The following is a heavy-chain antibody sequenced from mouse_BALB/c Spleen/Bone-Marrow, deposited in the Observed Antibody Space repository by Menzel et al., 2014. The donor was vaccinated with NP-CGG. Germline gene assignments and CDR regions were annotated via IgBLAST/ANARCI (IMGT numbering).Heavy chain of an antibody. V-gene: IGHV1-62-2*01. Sequence: QVQLQQPGAELVKPGASVRLSCKASGYNFSDYIIYWVKQRSGQGLEWIGWFYPGSGSIKYNEKFKDKATLTADKSSRTVYMELSRLTSEDSAVYFCARHEDLDIRRRLGAMDYWGQGTSVTASS. J-gene: IGHJ4*01. CDR3: ARHEDLDIRRRLGAMDY. D-gene: IGHD2-12*01. CDR2: FYPGSGSI. CDR1: GYNFSDYI.